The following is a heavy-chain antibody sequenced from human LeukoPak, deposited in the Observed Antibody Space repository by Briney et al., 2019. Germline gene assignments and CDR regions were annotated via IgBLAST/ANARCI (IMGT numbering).Heavy chain of an antibody. CDR2: IYTSGST. CDR1: GGSISSYY. J-gene: IGHJ5*02. V-gene: IGHV4-4*07. Sequence: NPSETLSLTCTVSGGSISSYYWSWIRQPAGKGLEWIGRIYTSGSTNYNPSLKSRVTMSVDTSKNQFSLKLSSVTAADTAVYYCAREEVVVITPPDNWFDPWGQGTLVTVSS. CDR3: AREEVVVITPPDNWFDP. D-gene: IGHD3-22*01.